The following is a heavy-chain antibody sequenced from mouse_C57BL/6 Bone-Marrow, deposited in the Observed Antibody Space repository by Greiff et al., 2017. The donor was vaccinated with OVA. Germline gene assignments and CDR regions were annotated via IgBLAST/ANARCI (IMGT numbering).Heavy chain of an antibody. CDR2: IWRGGST. Sequence: VQLQQSGPGLVQPSQSLSITCTVSGFSLTSYGVHWVRQSPGKGLEWLGVIWRGGSTDYNAAFMSRLSITKDNSKSQVFFKMNSLQADDTAIYYCAKRGIYYDYAFAYWGQGTLVTVSA. J-gene: IGHJ3*01. D-gene: IGHD2-4*01. V-gene: IGHV2-5*01. CDR1: GFSLTSYG. CDR3: AKRGIYYDYAFAY.